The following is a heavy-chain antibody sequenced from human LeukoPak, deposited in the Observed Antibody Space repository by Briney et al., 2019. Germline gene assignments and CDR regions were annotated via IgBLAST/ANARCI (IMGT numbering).Heavy chain of an antibody. Sequence: SETLSLTCAVSGGSISSNNWWGWVRQPPGKGLEWIGEINHSGSPNYNPSLKSRVTISVDKSRNHFSLNLSSVTAADTAVYYCARVNINNWHSCDYWGQGTLVTVSS. J-gene: IGHJ4*02. V-gene: IGHV4-4*02. D-gene: IGHD1-1*01. CDR3: ARVNINNWHSCDY. CDR2: INHSGSP. CDR1: GGSISSNNW.